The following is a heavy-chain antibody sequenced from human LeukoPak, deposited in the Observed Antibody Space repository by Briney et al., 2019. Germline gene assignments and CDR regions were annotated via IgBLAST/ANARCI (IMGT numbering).Heavy chain of an antibody. CDR1: GFTLSSYW. D-gene: IGHD3-10*01. Sequence: GGSLRLSCAASGFTLSSYWVHWVRQPPGKGLMWLSRTNEDGSHAEFADSVKGRFTISRDNAKNTVYLQMNSLRTEDTAVYFCGRINYNGDYWGRGTLVTVSS. V-gene: IGHV3-74*03. J-gene: IGHJ4*02. CDR3: GRINYNGDY. CDR2: TNEDGSHA.